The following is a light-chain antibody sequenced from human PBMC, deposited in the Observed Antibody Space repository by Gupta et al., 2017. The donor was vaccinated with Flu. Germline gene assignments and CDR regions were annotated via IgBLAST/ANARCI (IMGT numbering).Light chain of an antibody. CDR2: KAS. CDR1: QSISSW. J-gene: IGKJ1*01. Sequence: DIHMTQSPSTLSAPVGDRVTITCRASQSISSWLAWYQQKPGKAPKLLIYKASSLESGVPSRFSGSGSGTEFTLTISSLQPDDFATYYCQQYNSYSSTFGQGTKVEIK. CDR3: QQYNSYSST. V-gene: IGKV1-5*03.